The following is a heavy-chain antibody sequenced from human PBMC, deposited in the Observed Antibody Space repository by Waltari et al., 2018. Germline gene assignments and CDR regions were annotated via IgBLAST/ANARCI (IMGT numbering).Heavy chain of an antibody. J-gene: IGHJ4*02. D-gene: IGHD4-17*01. CDR2: ISFDGRNE. V-gene: IGHV3-30-3*01. CDR1: GFTFRSYF. CDR3: ARDLGLPPTY. Sequence: QVQLVESVGGVVQPGRSLRLSCTASGFTFRSYFMHWVRQAPGKGLDWVAVISFDGRNEYYADSVKGRFTISRDNSRNTLYLQMNRLRVEDSAAYYCARDLGLPPTYWGQGTQVTVSS.